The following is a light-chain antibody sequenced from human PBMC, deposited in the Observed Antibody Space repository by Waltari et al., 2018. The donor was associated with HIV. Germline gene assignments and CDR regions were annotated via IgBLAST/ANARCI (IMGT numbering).Light chain of an antibody. Sequence: QSALTQPRSVSGSPGQSVTISCTGTSSDVGGYNYVPRYQQHPGQAPKLKIYDGSKRPSGVPGRFSGSKSGNTSSLTISGLQAEDEADYYCCSYAGSYPWVFGGGTKLTVL. CDR2: DGS. J-gene: IGLJ3*02. CDR1: SSDVGGYNY. CDR3: CSYAGSYPWV. V-gene: IGLV2-11*01.